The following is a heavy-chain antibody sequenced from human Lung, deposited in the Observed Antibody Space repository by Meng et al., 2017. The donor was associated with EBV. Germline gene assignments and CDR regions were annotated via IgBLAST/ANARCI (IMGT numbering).Heavy chain of an antibody. D-gene: IGHD2-21*02. CDR1: GGFSSSRNW. V-gene: IGHV4-4*02. J-gene: IGHJ4*02. Sequence: QLQAARPVLVKPSGTLRLSCAFSGGFSSSRNWWSWVRQPPGKGLEWIGEIYHSGSTNYNPSLKSRVTISVDESKNQFSLRLSSVTAADTAVYYCARVGAYCGGDCYHPRWGQGTLVTVSS. CDR3: ARVGAYCGGDCYHPR. CDR2: IYHSGST.